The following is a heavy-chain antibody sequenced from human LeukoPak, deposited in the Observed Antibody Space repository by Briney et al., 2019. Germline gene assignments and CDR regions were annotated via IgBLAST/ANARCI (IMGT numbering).Heavy chain of an antibody. CDR2: INPSGGNT. CDR3: ARVRDGYNDAYDI. V-gene: IGHV1-46*01. Sequence: GASVKVSCKASGYTFTNYYIHWVRQAPGQGFEWMGLINPSGGNTNYAQNFQGRVTMTRDTSTSTVYMGLSSLRSEDTAVYYCARVRDGYNDAYDIWGQGTMVTVPS. J-gene: IGHJ3*02. CDR1: GYTFTNYY. D-gene: IGHD5-24*01.